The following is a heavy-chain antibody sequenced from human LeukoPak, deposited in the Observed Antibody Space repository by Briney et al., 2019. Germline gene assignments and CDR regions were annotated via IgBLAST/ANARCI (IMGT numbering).Heavy chain of an antibody. CDR2: VSDNGGGT. CDR3: AKERSTVGTPLFDN. CDR1: GFSFGSYA. D-gene: IGHD2-15*01. Sequence: GGSLRLSCAAAGFSFGSYAMSWVRQAPGRGLEWVSGVSDNGGGTYYGDSVKGRFTISRDNSKNMLYLQMNGLRAEDTALYYCAKERSTVGTPLFDNWGQGILVTVSS. V-gene: IGHV3-23*01. J-gene: IGHJ4*02.